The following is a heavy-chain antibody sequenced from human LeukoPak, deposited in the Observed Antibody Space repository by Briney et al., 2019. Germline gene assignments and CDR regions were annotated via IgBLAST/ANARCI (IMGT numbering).Heavy chain of an antibody. CDR1: GFTFSSYS. J-gene: IGHJ3*02. V-gene: IGHV3-48*01. D-gene: IGHD3-3*01. Sequence: GGSLRLSCAASGFTFSSYSMNWVRQAPGKGLEWVSYISSSSSTIYYADSVKGRFTISRDNAKNSLYLQMNSLRAEDTAVYYCASTFGVVTRGAFDIWGQGTMVTVSS. CDR3: ASTFGVVTRGAFDI. CDR2: ISSSSSTI.